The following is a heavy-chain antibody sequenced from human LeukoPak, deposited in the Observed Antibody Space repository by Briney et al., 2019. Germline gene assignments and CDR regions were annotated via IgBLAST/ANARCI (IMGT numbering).Heavy chain of an antibody. CDR2: IYTSGST. V-gene: IGHV4-4*07. Sequence: SETLSLTCTVSGGSISSYYWSWIRQPAGKGLEWIGCIYTSGSTNYNPSLKSRVTMSVDTSENQFSLKLSSVTAADTAVYYCARDMGIAAAGTGNYYYYMDVWGKGTTVTVSS. J-gene: IGHJ6*03. D-gene: IGHD6-13*01. CDR3: ARDMGIAAAGTGNYYYYMDV. CDR1: GGSISSYY.